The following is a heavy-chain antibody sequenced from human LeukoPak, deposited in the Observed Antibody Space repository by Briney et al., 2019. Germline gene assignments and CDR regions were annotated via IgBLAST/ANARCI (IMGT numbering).Heavy chain of an antibody. CDR2: IRYDGSNK. D-gene: IGHD6-19*01. J-gene: IGHJ4*02. V-gene: IGHV3-30*02. CDR1: GFTFSSYS. Sequence: GGSLRLSCAASGFTFSSYSMHWVRQAPGKGLEWVAFIRYDGSNKYYADSVKGRFTISRDNSKNTLYLQMNSLRAEDTAVYYCAKVGSSGWYIGYWGQGTLVTVSS. CDR3: AKVGSSGWYIGY.